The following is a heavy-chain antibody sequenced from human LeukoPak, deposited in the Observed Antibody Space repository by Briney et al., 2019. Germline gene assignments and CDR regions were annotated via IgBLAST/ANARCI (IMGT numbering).Heavy chain of an antibody. Sequence: ASVKVSCKASGYTFTAYYIHWVRQAPGQGLEWMGWINPNSGGTNYAQKFQGRVTMTGDTSITTAYMELNRLRSDDTAVYNCARRIAVTGKFDYWGQGTLVTVSS. CDR1: GYTFTAYY. J-gene: IGHJ4*02. D-gene: IGHD6-19*01. V-gene: IGHV1-2*02. CDR3: ARRIAVTGKFDY. CDR2: INPNSGGT.